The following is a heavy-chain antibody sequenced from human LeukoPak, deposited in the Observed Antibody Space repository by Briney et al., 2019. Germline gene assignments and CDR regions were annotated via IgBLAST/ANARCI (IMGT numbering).Heavy chain of an antibody. J-gene: IGHJ4*02. CDR1: DGSISSGDYY. V-gene: IGHV4-30-4*08. CDR2: IYYSGST. CDR3: SRDSGHTRSRGWYSY. D-gene: IGHD6-19*01. Sequence: SETLSLTCTVSDGSISSGDYYWSWIRQPPGKGLEWIGYIYYSGSTYYNPSLKSRVTISVDTSKNQFSLKLSSVTAADTAVYYCSRDSGHTRSRGWYSYWGQGTLVTVSS.